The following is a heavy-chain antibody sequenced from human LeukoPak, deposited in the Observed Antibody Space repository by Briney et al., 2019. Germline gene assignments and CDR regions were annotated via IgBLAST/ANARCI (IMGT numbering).Heavy chain of an antibody. V-gene: IGHV4-59*01. D-gene: IGHD3-22*01. CDR1: GGSISSYY. CDR2: VYYSGST. Sequence: SETLSLTCTVSGGSISSYYWSWIRQPPGKGPEWIGYVYYSGSTNYNPSLKSRVTISVDTSKNQFSLKLSSVTAADTAVYYCAREGGENYYDSSGHFDYWGQGTLVTVSS. CDR3: AREGGENYYDSSGHFDY. J-gene: IGHJ4*02.